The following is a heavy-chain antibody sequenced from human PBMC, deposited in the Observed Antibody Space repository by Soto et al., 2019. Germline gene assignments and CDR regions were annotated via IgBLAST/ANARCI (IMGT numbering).Heavy chain of an antibody. CDR3: TTETGYSSGWYYY. V-gene: IGHV3-15*01. CDR2: IKSKTDGGTT. CDR1: GFTFSNAW. Sequence: GGSLRLSCAASGFTFSNAWMSWVRQASGKGLEWVGRIKSKTDGGTTDYAAPVKGRFTISRDDSKNTLYLQMNSLKTEDTAVYYCTTETGYSSGWYYYWGQGTLVTVSS. D-gene: IGHD6-19*01. J-gene: IGHJ4*02.